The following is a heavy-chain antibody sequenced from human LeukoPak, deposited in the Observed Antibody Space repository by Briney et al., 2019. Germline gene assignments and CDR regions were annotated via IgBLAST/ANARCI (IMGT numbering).Heavy chain of an antibody. CDR2: INAGNDKT. CDR1: GYTSTSYT. J-gene: IGHJ4*02. D-gene: IGHD6-19*01. V-gene: IGHV1-3*01. CDR3: ARDREGTTNGWYYFDY. Sequence: ASVKVSCKASGYTSTSYTIHWVRQAPGQRFEWMGWINAGNDKTKYSQTFQGRVTFTRDTSASTAYMELSSLRSEDTAVYYCARDREGTTNGWYYFDYWGQGTLVTVSS.